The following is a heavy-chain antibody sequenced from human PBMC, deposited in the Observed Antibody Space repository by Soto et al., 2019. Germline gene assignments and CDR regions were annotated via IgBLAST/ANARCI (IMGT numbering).Heavy chain of an antibody. CDR3: ARDSQQWLAHSDY. CDR1: GFTFSSYG. Sequence: QVQLVESGGGVVQPGRSLRLSCAASGFTFSSYGMHWVRQAPGKGLEWVAVIWYDGSNKYYADSVKGRFTISRDNSKNTLYLQMNSLSAEDTAVYYCARDSQQWLAHSDYRGQGTLVTVSS. CDR2: IWYDGSNK. J-gene: IGHJ4*02. V-gene: IGHV3-33*01. D-gene: IGHD6-19*01.